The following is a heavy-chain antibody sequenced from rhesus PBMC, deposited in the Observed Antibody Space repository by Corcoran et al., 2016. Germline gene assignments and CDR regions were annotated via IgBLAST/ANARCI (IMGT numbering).Heavy chain of an antibody. CDR2: VDPEDGEA. V-gene: IGHV1-111*02. CDR1: GYTFTDYY. D-gene: IGHD6S26*01. CDR3: ATGKAAAGPGYGLDS. Sequence: EVQLVQSGAEVKKPGAPVKISCKASGYTFTDYYLHWVRQAPGKGLEWMRRVDPEDGEAIHAQKFQDRVTITAETSTDTAYMELSSLRSEDTAVYYYATGKAAAGPGYGLDSWGQGVVVTVSS. J-gene: IGHJ6*01.